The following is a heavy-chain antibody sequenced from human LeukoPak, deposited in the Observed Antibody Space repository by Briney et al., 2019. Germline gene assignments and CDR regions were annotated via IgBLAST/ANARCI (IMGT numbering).Heavy chain of an antibody. CDR1: GFTFSDYY. Sequence: GGSLRLSCAASGFTFSDYYMSWIRQAPGKGLEWVSYISRSGSTIYYADSVKGRFTISRDNSKNTLYLQMNNLRVDDTAVYYCARSLRVRGVPDYMDVWGKGTSVTVSS. D-gene: IGHD3-10*01. CDR3: ARSLRVRGVPDYMDV. CDR2: ISRSGSTI. V-gene: IGHV3-11*01. J-gene: IGHJ6*03.